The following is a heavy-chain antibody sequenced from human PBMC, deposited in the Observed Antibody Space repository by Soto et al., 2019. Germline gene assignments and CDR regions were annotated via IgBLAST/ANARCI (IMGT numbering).Heavy chain of an antibody. CDR3: ARVRTSDSSGYPYCSDYMDV. D-gene: IGHD3-3*01. Sequence: QVQLVQSGAEVKKPGASVKVSCKASGYTFTSYGISWVRQAPGQGLEWMGWISAYNGNTNYAQKLQGRVIMTTDTSTSTAYMELRSLRSDDTAVYYCARVRTSDSSGYPYCSDYMDVWGKGTTVTVSS. J-gene: IGHJ6*03. V-gene: IGHV1-18*01. CDR1: GYTFTSYG. CDR2: ISAYNGNT.